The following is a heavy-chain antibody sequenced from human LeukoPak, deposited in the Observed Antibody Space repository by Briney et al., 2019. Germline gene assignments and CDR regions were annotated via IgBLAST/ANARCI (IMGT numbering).Heavy chain of an antibody. D-gene: IGHD1-1*01. Sequence: SETLSLTCTVSGGFISSYYWSWIRQPPGKGLEWIGYIYYSGSTNYNPSLKSRVTISVDTSKNRFSLKLSSVTAADTAVYYCARDGTGTTSDYWGQGTLVTVSS. CDR2: IYYSGST. V-gene: IGHV4-59*01. CDR3: ARDGTGTTSDY. CDR1: GGFISSYY. J-gene: IGHJ4*02.